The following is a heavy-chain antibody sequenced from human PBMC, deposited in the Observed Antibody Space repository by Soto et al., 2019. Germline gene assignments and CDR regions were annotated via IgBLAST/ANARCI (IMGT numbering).Heavy chain of an antibody. Sequence: SETLSLTCVVYGGSFSCYYWSWIRQSPGKGLEWIGGINHRGSTNYNPSLESRVTISVDTSKNQFSLKLPSVTAADAAMYYCARXGFCTSTTCRVGNWFDPWGQGTLVTVSS. CDR1: GGSFSCYY. CDR3: ARXGFCTSTTCRVGNWFDP. J-gene: IGHJ5*02. V-gene: IGHV4-34*01. D-gene: IGHD2-2*01. CDR2: INHRGST.